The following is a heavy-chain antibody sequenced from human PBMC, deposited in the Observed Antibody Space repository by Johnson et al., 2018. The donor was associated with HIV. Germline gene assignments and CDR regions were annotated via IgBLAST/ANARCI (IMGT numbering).Heavy chain of an antibody. CDR3: ARVSYDGVLKTVGAFDI. CDR1: GFIVSNSY. J-gene: IGHJ3*02. CDR2: IYSGGST. D-gene: IGHD3-16*01. Sequence: MQLVESGGGLIQPGGSLRLSCAASGFIVSNSYMSWVRQAPGKGLGWVSVIYSGGSTYYPDSVKGRFTISRDNSKNTLYLQMNSLRVEDTAVYFCARVSYDGVLKTVGAFDIWGQGTLITVSS. V-gene: IGHV3-53*01.